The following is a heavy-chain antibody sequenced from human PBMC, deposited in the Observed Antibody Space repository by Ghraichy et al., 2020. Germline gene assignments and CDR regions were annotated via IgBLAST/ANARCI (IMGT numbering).Heavy chain of an antibody. CDR1: GYGFTSYW. J-gene: IGHJ4*02. CDR3: ARHQGIAAPGPDY. V-gene: IGHV5-51*01. D-gene: IGHD6-13*01. CDR2: IYPGDSDT. Sequence: GESLNISCKGSGYGFTSYWIGWVRQMPGKGLEWMGIIYPGDSDTRYSPSFQGQVTISADKSLSTAYLQWSSLKASDSGMYNCARHQGIAAPGPDYWGQGTLVTVSS.